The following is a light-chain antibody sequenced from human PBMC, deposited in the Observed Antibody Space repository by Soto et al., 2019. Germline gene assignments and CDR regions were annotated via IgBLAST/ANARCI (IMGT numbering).Light chain of an antibody. J-gene: IGKJ1*01. CDR2: GAS. CDR3: QQYGNSPQT. V-gene: IGKV3-20*01. Sequence: EIVLTQSPGTLSLSPGERATLSCRASQSVSSSYLAWYQQKPGQAPRLLIYGASNRATGVPDRCSGSGSGTDFTLTIRRLEPEDFAVYYCQQYGNSPQTFGQGTRVEIK. CDR1: QSVSSSY.